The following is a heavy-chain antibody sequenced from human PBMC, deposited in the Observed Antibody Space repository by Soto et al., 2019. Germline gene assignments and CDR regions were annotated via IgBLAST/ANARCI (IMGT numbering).Heavy chain of an antibody. V-gene: IGHV1-69*02. CDR2: IIPILGIA. J-gene: IGHJ4*02. CDR3: ARSITLGVRGFDY. CDR1: GGTFSSYT. Sequence: QVQLVQSGAEVKKPGSSVKVSCKASGGTFSSYTISWVRQAPGQGLEWMGRIIPILGIANYAPKFQGRVTITADKSTSTAHMEVSSLRSEDTAVYYCARSITLGVRGFDYWGQGTLVTVSS. D-gene: IGHD3-10*01.